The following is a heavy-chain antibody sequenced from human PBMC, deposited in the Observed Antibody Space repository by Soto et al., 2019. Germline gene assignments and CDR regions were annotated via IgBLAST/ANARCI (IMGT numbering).Heavy chain of an antibody. CDR3: VRDAGVAEKWFDP. CDR1: GYSITSTNW. V-gene: IGHV4-4*02. J-gene: IGHJ5*02. D-gene: IGHD6-13*01. Sequence: PSETLSLTCAVSGYSITSTNWWSWVRQPPGKGLEWIVEIYHTGTINYNPSLKSRVTISVDKSKNQFSLNLNSVTAPDTAMYYCVRDAGVAEKWFDPWGQGTLVTVSS. CDR2: IYHTGTI.